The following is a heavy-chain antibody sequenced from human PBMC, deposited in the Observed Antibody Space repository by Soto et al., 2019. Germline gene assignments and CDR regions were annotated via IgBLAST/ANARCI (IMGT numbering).Heavy chain of an antibody. CDR3: ARRLVVAATSYFDY. CDR1: GGSFSGYY. V-gene: IGHV4-34*01. Sequence: QVQLQQWGAGLLKPSETLSLTCAVYGGSFSGYYWSWIRQPPGKGLEWIGEINHSGSTNYNPSLKSRVTISADTSKTQFSLKLSSVTAADTAVYYCARRLVVAATSYFDYWGQGTLVTVSS. D-gene: IGHD2-15*01. CDR2: INHSGST. J-gene: IGHJ4*02.